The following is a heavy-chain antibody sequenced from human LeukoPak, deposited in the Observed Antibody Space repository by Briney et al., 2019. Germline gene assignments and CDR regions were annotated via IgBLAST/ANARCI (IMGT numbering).Heavy chain of an antibody. D-gene: IGHD3-3*01. Sequence: GGSLRLSCAASGFTVSSNYMSWVRQAPGKGLEWVSVIYSGGSTYYADSVKGRFTISRDNSKNTLYLQMNSPRAEDTAVYYCARVRYYDFWSGEPEGNWFDPWGQGTLVTVSS. CDR2: IYSGGST. J-gene: IGHJ5*02. CDR1: GFTVSSNY. V-gene: IGHV3-53*01. CDR3: ARVRYYDFWSGEPEGNWFDP.